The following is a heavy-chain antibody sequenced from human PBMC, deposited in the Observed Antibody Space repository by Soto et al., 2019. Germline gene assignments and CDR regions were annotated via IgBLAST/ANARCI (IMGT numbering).Heavy chain of an antibody. CDR3: VMVDNYVTPAPQDV. Sequence: QVQLVQSGDEVKKPGASVKVSCKASGYIFVNYGIAWVRQAPGQGLEWMGLISPYTGSTHFTTKVQGRLTMPTDTSTSTAYMDLGSLTSDDTAVYYCVMVDNYVTPAPQDVWGQGTTVTVSS. V-gene: IGHV1-18*01. CDR2: ISPYTGST. D-gene: IGHD3-16*01. J-gene: IGHJ6*02. CDR1: GYIFVNYG.